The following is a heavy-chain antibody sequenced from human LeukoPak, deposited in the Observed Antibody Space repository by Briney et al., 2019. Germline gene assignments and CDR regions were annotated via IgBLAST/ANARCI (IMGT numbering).Heavy chain of an antibody. V-gene: IGHV1-18*01. D-gene: IGHD3-22*01. Sequence: ASVKVSCKASGYTFTSYGISWVRQAPGQGLEWMGWISAYNGNTNYAQKLQGRVTMTRDTSISTAYMELSRLRSDDTAVYYCARAFERYYYDSSGAFDYWGQGTLVTVSS. CDR1: GYTFTSYG. J-gene: IGHJ4*02. CDR3: ARAFERYYYDSSGAFDY. CDR2: ISAYNGNT.